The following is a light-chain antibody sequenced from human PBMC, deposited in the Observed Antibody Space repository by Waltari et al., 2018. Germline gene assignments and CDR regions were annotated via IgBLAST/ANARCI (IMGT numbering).Light chain of an antibody. CDR1: RSDVGGYNY. CDR3: CSYAGTSTVV. Sequence: QSTLTQPASVSGSPGQPTTISCPGTRSDVGGYNYVSWYHNHPGKAPKLMIYDVSKRPSGVSKRFSGSKSGNTASLTISGLQAEDEADYYCCSYAGTSTVVFGGGTKLTVL. J-gene: IGLJ2*01. V-gene: IGLV2-23*02. CDR2: DVS.